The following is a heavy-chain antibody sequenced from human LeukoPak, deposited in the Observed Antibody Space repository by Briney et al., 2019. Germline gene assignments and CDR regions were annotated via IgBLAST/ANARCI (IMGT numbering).Heavy chain of an antibody. CDR1: GYTFTSSY. CDR3: ARQAAMTPGNYYGMDV. J-gene: IGHJ6*04. D-gene: IGHD5-18*01. V-gene: IGHV1-46*01. CDR2: INPSGGST. Sequence: GASVKVSCKASGYTFTSSYMHWVRQAPGQGLEWMGIINPSGGSTSYAQKFQGRVTMTRDTSTSTVYMELSSLRSEDTAVYYCARQAAMTPGNYYGMDVWGKGPTVTVSS.